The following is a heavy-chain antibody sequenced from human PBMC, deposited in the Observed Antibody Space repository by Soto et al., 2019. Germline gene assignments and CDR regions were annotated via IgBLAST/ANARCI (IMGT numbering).Heavy chain of an antibody. CDR3: ARGVTPIDY. CDR1: GYTFTNFG. CDR2: ISAYNGNT. V-gene: IGHV1-18*01. D-gene: IGHD2-21*02. J-gene: IGHJ4*02. Sequence: QVQLVQSGAEVKKPGASVKVSCKTSGYTFTNFGLSLVRQSPGQGLEWMGWISAYNGNTNYAQNFQGRVTMTTDTSTSTAYMELRSLRSDDTAVYYCARGVTPIDYWGKGTLVTVSS.